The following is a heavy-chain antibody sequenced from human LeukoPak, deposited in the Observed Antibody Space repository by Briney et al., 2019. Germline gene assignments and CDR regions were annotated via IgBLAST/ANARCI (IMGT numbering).Heavy chain of an antibody. Sequence: PSETLSLTCTVSGGSISSSSYYWGWIRQPPGKWVEWIGSIYYSGSTYYNPSLKSRVTISVDTSKNQFSLKLSSVTAADTAVYYCASYPSAYYYDSSGYYSNWGQGTLVTVSS. J-gene: IGHJ4*02. V-gene: IGHV4-39*01. CDR2: IYYSGST. D-gene: IGHD3-22*01. CDR1: GGSISSSSYY. CDR3: ASYPSAYYYDSSGYYSN.